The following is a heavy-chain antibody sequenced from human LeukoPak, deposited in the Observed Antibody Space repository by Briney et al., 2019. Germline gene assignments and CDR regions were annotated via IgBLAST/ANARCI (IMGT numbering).Heavy chain of an antibody. CDR2: INPSGGST. D-gene: IGHD3-10*01. J-gene: IGHJ6*02. CDR1: GYTFTSYG. V-gene: IGHV1-46*01. Sequence: GASVKVSCKASGYTFTSYGISWVRQAPGQGLEWMGIINPSGGSTSYAQKFQGRVTMTRDTSTSTVYMELSGLRSEDTAVYYCARDARHYYGSGSYYYYYGMDVWGQGTTVTVSS. CDR3: ARDARHYYGSGSYYYYYGMDV.